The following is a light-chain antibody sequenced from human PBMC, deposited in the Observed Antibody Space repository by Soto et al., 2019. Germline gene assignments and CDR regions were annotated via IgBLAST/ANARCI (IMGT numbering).Light chain of an antibody. Sequence: QSVLTQPASVSGSPGQSITISCTGTSSDVGSYILVSWYQQHPGKAPKLMIYEGSKRPSGVSNRFSGSKSGNTASLTISGLQAEDEADYYCCSYAGSSTLVFGGGTKLTVL. V-gene: IGLV2-23*01. J-gene: IGLJ2*01. CDR1: SSDVGSYIL. CDR2: EGS. CDR3: CSYAGSSTLV.